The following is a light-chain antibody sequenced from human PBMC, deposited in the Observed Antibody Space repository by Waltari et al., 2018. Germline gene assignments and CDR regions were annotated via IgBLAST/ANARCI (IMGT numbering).Light chain of an antibody. CDR1: TRDVGSYDL. CDR2: EVF. J-gene: IGLJ1*01. CDR3: CSYAGRGTYV. Sequence: QSALTQPASVSGTPGQSITISCSGTTRDVGSYDLVHWYQQHPGEAPKLLICEVFKRPPDTSSRFSGAKSGSTASLTISGLQPEDEADYYCCSYAGRGTYVFGSGTKVTVL. V-gene: IGLV2-23*02.